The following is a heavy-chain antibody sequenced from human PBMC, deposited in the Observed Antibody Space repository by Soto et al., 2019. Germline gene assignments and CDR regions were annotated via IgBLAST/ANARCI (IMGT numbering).Heavy chain of an antibody. CDR3: AKGLRVVVVPAARGFDP. V-gene: IGHV3-23*01. CDR1: GFTFSSYA. Sequence: GGSQRLSCAASGFTFSSYAMSWVRQAPGKGLEWVSAISGSGGSTYYADSVKGRFTISRDNSKNTLYLQMNSLRAEDTAVYYCAKGLRVVVVPAARGFDPWGQGTLVTVSS. D-gene: IGHD2-2*01. CDR2: ISGSGGST. J-gene: IGHJ5*02.